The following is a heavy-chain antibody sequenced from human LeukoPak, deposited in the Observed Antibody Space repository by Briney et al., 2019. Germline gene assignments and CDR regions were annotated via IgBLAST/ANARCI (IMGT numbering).Heavy chain of an antibody. CDR2: INPNSGGT. CDR3: ARDMGDFWSGYDWYFDL. D-gene: IGHD3-3*01. Sequence: ASVKVSCKASGYTFTGYYMHWVRQAPGQGLEWMGWINPNSGGTNYAQKFQGRVTMTRDTSISTAYMELSRLRSDDTAVYYCARDMGDFWSGYDWYFDLWGRGTLVTVSS. J-gene: IGHJ2*01. CDR1: GYTFTGYY. V-gene: IGHV1-2*02.